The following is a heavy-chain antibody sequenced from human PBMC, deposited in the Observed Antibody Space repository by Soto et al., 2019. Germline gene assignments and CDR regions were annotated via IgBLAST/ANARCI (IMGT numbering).Heavy chain of an antibody. CDR1: GLTFSSYA. CDR3: AKDPRKGYYDILTGYSDY. CDR2: ISGSGGST. V-gene: IGHV3-23*01. J-gene: IGHJ4*02. D-gene: IGHD3-9*01. Sequence: PGGSLRLSCAASGLTFSSYAMSWVRQAPGKGLEWVSAISGSGGSTYYADSVKGRFTISRDNSKNTLYLQMNSLRAEDTAVYYCAKDPRKGYYDILTGYSDYWGQGTLVTVSS.